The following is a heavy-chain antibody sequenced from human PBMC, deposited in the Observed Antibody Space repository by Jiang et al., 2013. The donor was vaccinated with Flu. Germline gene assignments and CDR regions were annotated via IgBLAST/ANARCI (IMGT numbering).Heavy chain of an antibody. CDR2: IYPGDSDT. CDR1: GYSFTRLL. V-gene: IGHV5-51*01. CDR3: ARHFRPIVATISAFDI. Sequence: SLKISCKGSGYSFTRLLDRLGAPDAGRPGVDGIIYPGDSDTRYSPSFQGQVTISADKSISTAYLQWSSLKASDTAMYYCARHFRPIVATISAFDIWGQGTLVTVSS. J-gene: IGHJ3*02. D-gene: IGHD5-12*01.